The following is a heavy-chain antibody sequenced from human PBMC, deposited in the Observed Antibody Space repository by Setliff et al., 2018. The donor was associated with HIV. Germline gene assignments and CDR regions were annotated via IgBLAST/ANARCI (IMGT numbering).Heavy chain of an antibody. V-gene: IGHV4-61*05. CDR1: GGSISSSSYY. J-gene: IGHJ4*02. Sequence: PSETLSLTCTVSGGSISSSSYYWGWVRQPPGKGLEWIGYIYKSGTTNYSSSLKSRVTISADPSKNQFSLKLTSVTAADTAVYYCGRLSETAMASFDSWGQGTLVTVSS. D-gene: IGHD5-18*01. CDR2: IYKSGTT. CDR3: GRLSETAMASFDS.